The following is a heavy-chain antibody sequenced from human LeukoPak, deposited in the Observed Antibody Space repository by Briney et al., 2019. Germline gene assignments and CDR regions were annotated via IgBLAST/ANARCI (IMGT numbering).Heavy chain of an antibody. V-gene: IGHV4-4*07. J-gene: IGHJ4*02. CDR1: GDAVYY. CDR3: ARDIGNHFGGLDHYYYDY. CDR2: IYNNEST. Sequence: PSETLSLTCTVSGDAVYYWNWIRQPAGKGLKWIGRIYNNESTWSNPSLKSRVSMSIDTSKNQFSLKLSSVTAADAAVYYCARDIGNHFGGLDHYYYDYWGPGTLVTVSS. D-gene: IGHD2-15*01.